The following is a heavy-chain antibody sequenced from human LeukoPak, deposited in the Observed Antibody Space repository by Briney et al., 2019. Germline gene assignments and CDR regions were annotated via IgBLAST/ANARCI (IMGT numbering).Heavy chain of an antibody. D-gene: IGHD4-17*01. CDR2: IYYSGTT. CDR3: ALDNGAYFNSFDI. V-gene: IGHV4-31*03. Sequence: SETLSLTCTVSGDSIRSDGYFWTWIRQQPGKGLEWLGHIYYSGTTHYNPSLKSRISISVDTSYNHFSLRLSSVTAADTAMYYCALDNGAYFNSFDIWGQGTMVAVSS. J-gene: IGHJ3*02. CDR1: GDSIRSDGYF.